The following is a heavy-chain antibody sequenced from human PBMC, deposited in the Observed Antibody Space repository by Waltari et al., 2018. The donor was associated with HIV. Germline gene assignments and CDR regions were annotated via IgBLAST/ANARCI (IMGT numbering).Heavy chain of an antibody. CDR2: IYSSGST. J-gene: IGHJ6*02. V-gene: IGHV4-59*01. Sequence: QVQLQESGPGLVKPSETLSLTCPVSGGSISSYYWSWIRQPPGKGLEWIGYIYSSGSTNYNPSLKSRVTISVDTSKNQFSLKLSSVTAADTAVYYCARGPHSYYGMDVWGQGTTVTVSS. CDR3: ARGPHSYYGMDV. CDR1: GGSISSYY.